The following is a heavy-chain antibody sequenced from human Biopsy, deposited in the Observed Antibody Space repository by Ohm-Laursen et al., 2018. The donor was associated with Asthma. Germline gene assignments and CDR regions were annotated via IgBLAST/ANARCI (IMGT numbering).Heavy chain of an antibody. CDR3: ARGGYCTSPTCPWGRYATDV. D-gene: IGHD2-2*01. CDR1: GLNFEDYV. CDR2: ISWNSRSI. J-gene: IGHJ6*02. V-gene: IGHV3-9*01. Sequence: SLRLSCTASGLNFEDYVMHWVRQAPGKGLEWVSGISWNSRSIGYGDSVKGRFAISRDNAKNSLYLHMNSLRAEDTAVYYCARGGYCTSPTCPWGRYATDVWGQGTTVTVSS.